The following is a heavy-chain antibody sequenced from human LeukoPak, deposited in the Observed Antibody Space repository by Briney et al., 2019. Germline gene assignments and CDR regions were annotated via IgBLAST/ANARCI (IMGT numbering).Heavy chain of an antibody. J-gene: IGHJ4*02. D-gene: IGHD5-24*01. Sequence: GGSLRLSCAASGFTFSRYSMNWVRQAPGKGLEWVSSISSNSRYIYYADSVKGRFTISRDNAKNSLYLQMNSLRAEDTAVYYCAREYGYNTPHFDYWGQGTLVTVSS. CDR2: ISSNSRYI. V-gene: IGHV3-21*01. CDR3: AREYGYNTPHFDY. CDR1: GFTFSRYS.